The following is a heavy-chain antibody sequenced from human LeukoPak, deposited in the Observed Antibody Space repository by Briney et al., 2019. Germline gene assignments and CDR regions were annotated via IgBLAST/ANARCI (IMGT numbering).Heavy chain of an antibody. D-gene: IGHD5-18*01. CDR3: TTDKDTPMVNY. CDR2: IKSKTDDATT. CDR1: RFTFTNAW. J-gene: IGHJ4*02. V-gene: IGHV3-15*01. Sequence: GGSLRLSCAASRFTFTNAWLNWVRHAPGKGLEWVGRIKSKTDDATTDYAAPVKDRLTISRHDPKSTLYLQMNSLKTDDTAVYYCTTDKDTPMVNYWGQGTVVTVS.